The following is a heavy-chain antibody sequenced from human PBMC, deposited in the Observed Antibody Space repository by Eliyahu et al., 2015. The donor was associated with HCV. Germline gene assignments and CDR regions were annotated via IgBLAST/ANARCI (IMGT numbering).Heavy chain of an antibody. CDR1: GGSITTYY. V-gene: IGHV4-59*01. J-gene: IGHJ5*02. Sequence: QVQLQESGPGLVKPSETLSLTCPVSGGSITTYYWSWIRQPPGKGLEWIGYIHYTGGTNNNPPLKSRVTISLDTSKNQFSLNLTSVTAADTAVYYCASGGGGIAVAGTGGWFDPWGQGTLVTVSS. D-gene: IGHD6-19*01. CDR3: ASGGGGIAVAGTGGWFDP. CDR2: IHYTGGT.